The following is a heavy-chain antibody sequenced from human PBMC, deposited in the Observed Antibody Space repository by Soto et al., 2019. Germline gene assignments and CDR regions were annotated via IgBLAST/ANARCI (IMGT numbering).Heavy chain of an antibody. CDR2: ISGSGDST. J-gene: IGHJ4*02. D-gene: IGHD4-4*01. CDR1: GFTFRSYA. CDR3: AKNRGSTYFHFDY. Sequence: GSLRLSCAASGFTFRSYAMSWVRQAPGKGLEWVSTISGSGDSTYYADSVKGRFTISRDNSKDTLNLQMNSLRAEDTAVYYCAKNRGSTYFHFDYWGQGTLVTVSS. V-gene: IGHV3-23*01.